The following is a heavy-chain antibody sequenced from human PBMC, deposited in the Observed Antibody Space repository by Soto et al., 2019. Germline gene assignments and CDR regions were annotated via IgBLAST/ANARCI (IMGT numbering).Heavy chain of an antibody. CDR3: VRQGVRSSGWFDL. CDR1: GYTFTNNW. J-gene: IGHJ5*02. V-gene: IGHV5-51*01. D-gene: IGHD3-22*01. Sequence: PGESLKISCKGSGYTFTNNWIGWVRQKPGKGLEWMGLIHPSDSDARYSPSFQGQVTFSADRSISTAYLQWTSVQASDTAIYYCVRQGVRSSGWFDLWGQGTLVTVSS. CDR2: IHPSDSDA.